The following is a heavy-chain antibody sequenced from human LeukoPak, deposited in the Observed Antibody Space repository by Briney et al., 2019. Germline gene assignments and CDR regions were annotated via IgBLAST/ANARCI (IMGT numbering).Heavy chain of an antibody. CDR3: ASSHYYDSSGYW. V-gene: IGHV3-21*01. CDR2: ISSSSSYI. CDR1: GFTFSSYS. D-gene: IGHD3-22*01. Sequence: PGGSLRLSCAASGFTFSSYSMNWVRQAPGKGLELVSSISSSSSYIYYADSVKGRFTISRDNAKNSLYLQMNSLRAEDTAVYYCASSHYYDSSGYWGGQGTLVTVSS. J-gene: IGHJ4*02.